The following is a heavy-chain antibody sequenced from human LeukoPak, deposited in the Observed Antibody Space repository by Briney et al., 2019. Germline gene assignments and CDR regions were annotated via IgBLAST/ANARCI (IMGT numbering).Heavy chain of an antibody. D-gene: IGHD3-3*01. CDR3: ARSGLPFFADY. CDR1: GFIFSSYE. V-gene: IGHV3-48*03. Sequence: GGSLRLSCAASGFIFSSYEMNWIRQAPGKGLEWLSYISGSGTTIFYADSVKGRFTISRDNAKNSLYLQMDSLRAEDTAVYYCARSGLPFFADYWGQGTLVSVSS. J-gene: IGHJ4*02. CDR2: ISGSGTTI.